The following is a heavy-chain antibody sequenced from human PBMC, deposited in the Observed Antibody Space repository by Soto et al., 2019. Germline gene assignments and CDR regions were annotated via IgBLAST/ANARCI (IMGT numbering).Heavy chain of an antibody. CDR3: ARQRRGTWYYFDH. D-gene: IGHD3-16*01. CDR1: GYTFSTYD. Sequence: GASVKVSCKTSGYTFSTYDINWVRQTPGQGLEWMGWINPNADKTGFAQKFQGRVTLTRDTSINTVFMELNNLRSEDTAAYYCARQRRGTWYYFDHWGQGTLVTVSS. J-gene: IGHJ4*02. V-gene: IGHV1-8*01. CDR2: INPNADKT.